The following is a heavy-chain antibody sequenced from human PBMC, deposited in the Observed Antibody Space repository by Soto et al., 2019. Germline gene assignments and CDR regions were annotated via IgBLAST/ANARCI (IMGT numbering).Heavy chain of an antibody. CDR1: GFTFRSYS. CDR2: ISSSSSYI. J-gene: IGHJ6*02. V-gene: IGHV3-21*01. Sequence: EVQLVESGGGLVKPGGSLRLSCAASGFTFRSYSMNWVRQAPGKGLEWVSSISSSSSYIYYADSVKGRFTISRDNAKNSLYLQMNSLRAEDTAVYYCARARDYGDYRYYYYGMDVWGQGTTVTVSS. CDR3: ARARDYGDYRYYYYGMDV. D-gene: IGHD4-17*01.